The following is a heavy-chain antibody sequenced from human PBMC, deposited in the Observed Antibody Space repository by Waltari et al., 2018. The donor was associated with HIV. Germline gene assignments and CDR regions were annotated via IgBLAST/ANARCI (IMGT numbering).Heavy chain of an antibody. J-gene: IGHJ4*02. V-gene: IGHV3-74*01. CDR1: GFTFSSYW. CDR2: IKSDGIST. Sequence: EVQLVESGGGSVQPGGSLRLSCAASGFTFSSYWMHWVRQAPGKGLVWVSRIKSDGISTIYADSVKGRFTISRDNAKNTVYLQMNSLRAEDTAVYYCARAGRDGKLPPDYWGQGTLVTVSS. D-gene: IGHD1-26*01. CDR3: ARAGRDGKLPPDY.